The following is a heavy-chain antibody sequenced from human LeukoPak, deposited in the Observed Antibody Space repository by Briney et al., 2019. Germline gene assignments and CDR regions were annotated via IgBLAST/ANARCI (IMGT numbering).Heavy chain of an antibody. V-gene: IGHV3-33*01. CDR1: GFTFTSYG. D-gene: IGHD2-21*02. J-gene: IGHJ3*01. Sequence: GRSLRLSCAASGFTFTSYGMPWVRQAPGKGLEGVSLIWYDGRDKHYADSVKGRFTISRDNSKNTVYLQMNSLRAEDTAVYYCAREMGDFVPSAFEVWGQGTTVTVA. CDR3: AREMGDFVPSAFEV. CDR2: IWYDGRDK.